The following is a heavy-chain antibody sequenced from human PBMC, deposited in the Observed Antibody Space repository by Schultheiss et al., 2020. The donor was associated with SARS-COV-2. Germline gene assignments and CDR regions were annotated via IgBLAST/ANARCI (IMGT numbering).Heavy chain of an antibody. CDR3: ARAGNTAMAIDY. CDR2: IYHSGST. V-gene: IGHV4-30-2*01. J-gene: IGHJ4*02. Sequence: LRLSCAVSGGSISSGGYSWSWIRQPPGKGLEWIGYIYHSGSTYYNPSLKSRVTISVDRSKNQFSLKLSSVTAADTAVYYCARAGNTAMAIDYWGQGTLVTVSS. D-gene: IGHD5-18*01. CDR1: GGSISSGGYS.